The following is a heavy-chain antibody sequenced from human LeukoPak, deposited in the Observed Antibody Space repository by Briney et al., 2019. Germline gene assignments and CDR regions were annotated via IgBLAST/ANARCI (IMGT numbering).Heavy chain of an antibody. D-gene: IGHD3-10*01. J-gene: IGHJ6*02. V-gene: IGHV4-39*07. CDR2: IYYSGST. CDR3: ARDGGSRSYGLYGMDV. CDR1: GGSISSTSYY. Sequence: SETLFLTCTISGGSISSTSYYWGWIRQPPGRGLEWIGSIYYSGSTYYNPSLKSRVTISVDTSKNQFSLKVSSVNAADTAVYYCARDGGSRSYGLYGMDVWGQGTTVTVSS.